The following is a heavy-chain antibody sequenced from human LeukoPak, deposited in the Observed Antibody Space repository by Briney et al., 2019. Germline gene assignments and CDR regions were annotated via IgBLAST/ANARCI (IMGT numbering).Heavy chain of an antibody. J-gene: IGHJ6*03. CDR3: ARVSVVRGGEDAYYYYDMDV. D-gene: IGHD3-10*01. Sequence: GASLKVSCKASGYTFTSYGIRWVRQAPGHGLEWMGLINPCNGSTNYAQKLQGRVTMTTDTSTSTAYMELSSLRSGDPAVDLCARVSVVRGGEDAYYYYDMDVWGKGTTVTVSS. CDR1: GYTFTSYG. CDR2: INPCNGST. V-gene: IGHV1-18*01.